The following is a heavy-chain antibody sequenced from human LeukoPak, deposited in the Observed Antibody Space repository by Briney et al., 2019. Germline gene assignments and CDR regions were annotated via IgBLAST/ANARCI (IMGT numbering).Heavy chain of an antibody. CDR3: AVDQGYDSGFYFDY. D-gene: IGHD3-22*01. J-gene: IGHJ4*02. Sequence: GGSLRLSCAASGFSFSNYGMNWVRQAPGKGLEWVSAISGSGGSTFYADSVKGRFTISRDNSKNTLYLQMNSLRAEDTAVYYCAVDQGYDSGFYFDYWGQGTLVTVSS. V-gene: IGHV3-23*01. CDR1: GFSFSNYG. CDR2: ISGSGGST.